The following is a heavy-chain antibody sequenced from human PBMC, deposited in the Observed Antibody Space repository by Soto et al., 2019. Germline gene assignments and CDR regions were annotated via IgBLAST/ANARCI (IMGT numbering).Heavy chain of an antibody. CDR1: GGSISSNY. V-gene: IGHV4-59*08. D-gene: IGHD3-10*01. Sequence: SETLSLTCSVSGGSISSNYWTWIRQPPGKGLEWIGYISYSGSTNYNASLKSRVTISVDTSKNQFSLNLRSVTAADTAVYYCARQSEYYYASGRAAPLYGMDVWGQGTTVTVSS. J-gene: IGHJ6*02. CDR3: ARQSEYYYASGRAAPLYGMDV. CDR2: ISYSGST.